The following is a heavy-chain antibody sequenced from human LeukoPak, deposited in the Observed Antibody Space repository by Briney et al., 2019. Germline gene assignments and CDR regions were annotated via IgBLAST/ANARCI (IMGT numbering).Heavy chain of an antibody. J-gene: IGHJ6*03. Sequence: GASAKVSCKASGYTFTGYYMHWVRQAPGQGLEWMGWINPNSGGTYYAQKFQGRVTMTSDTSISTAYMELSRLRSDNTAVYYCARDRYDSSGYYRRYYHYYMDVWGKGTTVTVSS. CDR2: INPNSGGT. D-gene: IGHD3-22*01. V-gene: IGHV1-2*02. CDR1: GYTFTGYY. CDR3: ARDRYDSSGYYRRYYHYYMDV.